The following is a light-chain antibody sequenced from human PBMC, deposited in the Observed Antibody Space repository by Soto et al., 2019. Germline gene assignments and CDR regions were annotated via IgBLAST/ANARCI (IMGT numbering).Light chain of an antibody. V-gene: IGKV3-15*01. J-gene: IGKJ2*01. CDR1: QSVSSN. CDR3: QQYNNWPYT. Sequence: EIVMTQSPDTLSVSPGERATLSCRASQSVSSNLAWYQQKPGQAPRLLIFGASTRATGIPARFSGSGSETEFTLTISSLQSEDFAVYHCQQYNNWPYTFGQGTTLEIK. CDR2: GAS.